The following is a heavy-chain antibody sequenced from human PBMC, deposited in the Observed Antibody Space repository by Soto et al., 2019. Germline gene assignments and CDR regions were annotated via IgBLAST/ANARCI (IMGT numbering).Heavy chain of an antibody. CDR3: AKSEDIVVDWLDP. V-gene: IGHV4-59*01. D-gene: IGHD2-15*01. Sequence: QVQLRESGPGLVKPSETLSLTCSVSGGSISPYYWSWIRHPPGQGLEWIGFVSYTGNTNYNPSLESRVTLSVDTSKNQLSLKVNSVTAADTAVYYCAKSEDIVVDWLDPWGQGTLVIVSS. J-gene: IGHJ5*02. CDR2: VSYTGNT. CDR1: GGSISPYY.